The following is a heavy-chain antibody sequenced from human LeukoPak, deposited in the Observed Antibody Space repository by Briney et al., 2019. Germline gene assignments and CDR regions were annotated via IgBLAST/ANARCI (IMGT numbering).Heavy chain of an antibody. CDR3: AREGDA. CDR2: ISYDGSNK. V-gene: IGHV3-30-3*01. Sequence: GGSPRLSCAASGFTFSSYAMHWVRQAPGKGLEWVAVISYDGSNKYYADSVKGRFTISRDNAKNTLYLQMNSLRAEDTAVYYCAREGDAWGQGTLVTVSS. CDR1: GFTFSSYA. J-gene: IGHJ5*02.